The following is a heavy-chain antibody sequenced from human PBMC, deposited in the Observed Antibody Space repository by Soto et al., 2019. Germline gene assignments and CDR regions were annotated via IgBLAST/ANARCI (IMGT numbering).Heavy chain of an antibody. Sequence: PGESLKISCKGSGYSFTSYWIGWVRQMPGKGLEWMGIIYPGDSDTRYSPSFQGQVTISADKSISTAYLQWSSLKASDTAMYYCASGGGYCSSTSCYSDAFGIWGQGTMVTVSS. CDR3: ASGGGYCSSTSCYSDAFGI. J-gene: IGHJ3*02. D-gene: IGHD2-2*02. CDR1: GYSFTSYW. CDR2: IYPGDSDT. V-gene: IGHV5-51*01.